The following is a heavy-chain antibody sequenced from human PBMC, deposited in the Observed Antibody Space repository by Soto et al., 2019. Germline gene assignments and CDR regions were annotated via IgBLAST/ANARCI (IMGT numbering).Heavy chain of an antibody. CDR3: ARDLEYSSSSFWFDP. CDR1: GGTLSSYA. D-gene: IGHD6-6*01. J-gene: IGHJ5*02. CDR2: IIPIFGTA. V-gene: IGHV1-69*13. Sequence: GASVKVSCKASGGTLSSYAISWARQAPGQGLEWMGGIIPIFGTANYAQKFQGRVTITADESTSTAYMELSSLRSEDTAVYYCARDLEYSSSSFWFDPWGQGTLVTVSS.